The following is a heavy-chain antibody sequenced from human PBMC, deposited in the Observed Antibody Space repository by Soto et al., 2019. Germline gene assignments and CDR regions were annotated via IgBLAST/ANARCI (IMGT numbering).Heavy chain of an antibody. CDR1: GGSLSCYY. V-gene: IGHV4-34*01. D-gene: IGHD6-19*01. CDR2: INHSGST. Sequence: PSETLSLTCAVYGGSLSCYYWSWIRQPPGKGLEWIGEINHSGSTNYNPSLKSRVTISVDTSKNQFSLKLSSVTAADTAVYYCASYSSGWSSGYFQHWGQGTLVTVSS. CDR3: ASYSSGWSSGYFQH. J-gene: IGHJ1*01.